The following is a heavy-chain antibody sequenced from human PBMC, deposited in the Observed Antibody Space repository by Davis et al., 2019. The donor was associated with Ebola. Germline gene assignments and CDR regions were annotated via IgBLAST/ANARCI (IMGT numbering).Heavy chain of an antibody. V-gene: IGHV1-46*01. Sequence: ASVKVSCKASGYTFTGYYMHWLRQAPGQGLEWMGIINPSGGSTSYAQKFQGRVTMTRDTSTSTVYMELSSLRSEDTAVYYCARDLKAVTTPKGLGWFDPWGQGTLVTVSS. D-gene: IGHD4-17*01. J-gene: IGHJ5*02. CDR2: INPSGGST. CDR1: GYTFTGYY. CDR3: ARDLKAVTTPKGLGWFDP.